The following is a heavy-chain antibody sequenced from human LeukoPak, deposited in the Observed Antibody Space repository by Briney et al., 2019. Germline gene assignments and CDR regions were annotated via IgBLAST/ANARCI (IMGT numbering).Heavy chain of an antibody. V-gene: IGHV3-30-3*01. CDR1: GFTFSSYA. J-gene: IGHJ4*02. CDR3: ARGPNSNWSGLDF. CDR2: ISYDGSSK. Sequence: GGSLRLSCAASGFTFSSYAMHWVRQAPGKGLEWVAVISYDGSSKYYADSVKGRFTVSRDNAKNTLYLQVNNLGAEDTAVYYCARGPNSNWSGLDFWGQGTLLTVSS. D-gene: IGHD6-6*01.